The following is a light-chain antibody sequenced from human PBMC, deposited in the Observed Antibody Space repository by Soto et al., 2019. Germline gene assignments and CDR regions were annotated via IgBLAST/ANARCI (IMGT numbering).Light chain of an antibody. V-gene: IGLV2-8*01. Sequence: QSALTQPTSASGSPGQSVTISCTGTSSDVGGYNYVSWYQQHPGKAPKLMIYGVSKRPSGVPDRFSGSKSGNTASLTVSGLQAEDEADYYCSSYAGSNNLYVVFGGGTQLTVL. CDR2: GVS. CDR3: SSYAGSNNLYVV. J-gene: IGLJ2*01. CDR1: SSDVGGYNY.